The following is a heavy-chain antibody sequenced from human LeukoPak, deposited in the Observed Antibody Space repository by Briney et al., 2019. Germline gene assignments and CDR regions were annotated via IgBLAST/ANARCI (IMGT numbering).Heavy chain of an antibody. CDR1: GFTFNNYP. CDR3: AKGHYYGSGSLDY. V-gene: IGHV3-23*01. J-gene: IGHJ4*02. Sequence: PGGSLRLSCAASGFTFNNYPMSWVRQAPGKGLEWVSSISENGGYTYYADSVKGRFTISRDNSNNTVNLQMNSLRAEDTAVYYCAKGHYYGSGSLDYWGQGTLVTVSS. CDR2: ISENGGYT. D-gene: IGHD3-10*01.